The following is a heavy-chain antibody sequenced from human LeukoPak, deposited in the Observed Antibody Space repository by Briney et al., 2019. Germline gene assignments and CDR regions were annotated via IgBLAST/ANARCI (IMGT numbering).Heavy chain of an antibody. CDR1: GGTFISYA. CDR3: ARDKAYYDSSGYYGGIDY. V-gene: IGHV1-69*01. Sequence: SVKVSCKASGGTFISYAISWVRQAPGQGLEWMGGIIPIFGTANYAQKLQGRVTITADESTSTAYMELSSLRSEDTAVYYCARDKAYYDSSGYYGGIDYWGQGALVTVSS. CDR2: IIPIFGTA. D-gene: IGHD3-22*01. J-gene: IGHJ4*02.